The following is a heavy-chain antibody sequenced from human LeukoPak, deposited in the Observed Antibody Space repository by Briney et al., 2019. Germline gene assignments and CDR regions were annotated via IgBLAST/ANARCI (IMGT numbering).Heavy chain of an antibody. Sequence: SETLSLTCTVSGASIGSTTYYWGWIRQPPGKGLEWIGSIHYSGSTYYNPSLKSRVSISVDTSKNHFSLRLSSVTAADTAVYYCASDTSAVVRFDYWGQGTLIIVSS. CDR1: GASIGSTTYY. CDR2: IHYSGST. D-gene: IGHD4-23*01. V-gene: IGHV4-39*02. CDR3: ASDTSAVVRFDY. J-gene: IGHJ4*02.